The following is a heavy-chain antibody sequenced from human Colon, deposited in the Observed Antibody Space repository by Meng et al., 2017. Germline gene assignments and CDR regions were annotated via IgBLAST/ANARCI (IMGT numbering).Heavy chain of an antibody. CDR2: ISYDGSNK. V-gene: IGHV3-30*01. CDR3: VRETYWSLDL. Sequence: GGSLRLSCAASGFTFSSYAMHWVRQAPGKGLEWVAVISYDGSNKYYADSVKGRFTISRDNSKNTLYLQMNSLRAEDTAIYHCVRETYWSLDLWGQGTQVTVSS. J-gene: IGHJ5*02. CDR1: GFTFSSYA. D-gene: IGHD2-15*01.